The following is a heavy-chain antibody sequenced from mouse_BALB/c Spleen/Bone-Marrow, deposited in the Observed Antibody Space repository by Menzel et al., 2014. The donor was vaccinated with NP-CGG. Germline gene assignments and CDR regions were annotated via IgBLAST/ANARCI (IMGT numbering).Heavy chain of an antibody. D-gene: IGHD4-1*01. CDR2: IYPGDGDT. J-gene: IGHJ3*01. CDR1: GYTFTSYW. V-gene: IGHV1-87*01. CDR3: ARGWDWFAY. Sequence: VQLQESGAELARPGASVKLSCKASGYTFTSYWMQWVKQRPGQGLEWIGAIYPGDGDTRYTQKFKGKATLTADKSSSTAYMQLSSLASEDSAVYCCARGWDWFAYWGQGTLVTVSA.